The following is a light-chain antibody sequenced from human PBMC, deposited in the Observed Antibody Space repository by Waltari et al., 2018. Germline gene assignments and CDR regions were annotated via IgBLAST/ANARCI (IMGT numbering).Light chain of an antibody. Sequence: QSALTQPPPASGSPGHSVTISCTFPAPHVGGFRFVPWYQQHPGKAPRLIIYDVIKRPSGVPDRFSGSKSGNTASLTVSGLQPEDEADYFCCSFSGANNVLFGGGTKLTVL. V-gene: IGLV2-8*01. CDR1: APHVGGFRF. CDR3: CSFSGANNVL. J-gene: IGLJ2*01. CDR2: DVI.